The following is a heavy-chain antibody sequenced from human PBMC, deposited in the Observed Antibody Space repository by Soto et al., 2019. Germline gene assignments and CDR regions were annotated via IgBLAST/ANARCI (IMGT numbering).Heavy chain of an antibody. V-gene: IGHV1-69*13. J-gene: IGHJ4*02. D-gene: IGHD3-22*01. CDR1: GGTFSSYA. CDR3: ARDLTNYYDSSGYYGPFDY. Sequence: ASVKVSCKASGGTFSSYAISWVRQAPGQGLEWMGGIIPIFGTANYAQKFQGRVTITADESTSTAYMELSSLRSEDTAVYYCARDLTNYYDSSGYYGPFDYWGQGTLVTVSS. CDR2: IIPIFGTA.